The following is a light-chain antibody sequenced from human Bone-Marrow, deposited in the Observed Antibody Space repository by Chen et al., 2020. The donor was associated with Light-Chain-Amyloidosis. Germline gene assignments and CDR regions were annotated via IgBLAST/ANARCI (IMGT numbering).Light chain of an antibody. J-gene: IGKJ1*01. CDR3: QQSYSAWT. Sequence: DIQMTQSPSPPSASLGDRVTITSRASEDIRVYLNWYQQKPGTAPKLLIYFASNLEAWVPSRFSGSGSGTDFTLTISSLQPEDSATYYCQQSYSAWTFGQGTKVDIK. CDR2: FAS. CDR1: EDIRVY. V-gene: IGKV1-39*01.